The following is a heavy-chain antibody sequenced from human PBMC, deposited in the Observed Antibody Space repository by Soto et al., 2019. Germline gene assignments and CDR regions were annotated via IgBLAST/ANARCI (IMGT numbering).Heavy chain of an antibody. J-gene: IGHJ4*02. CDR2: IYYSGST. V-gene: IGHV4-59*08. CDR1: GGSISSYY. D-gene: IGHD7-27*01. Sequence: SETLSLTCTVSGGSISSYYWSWIRQPPGKGLEWIGYIYYSGSTNYNPSLKSRVTISVDTSKNQFSLKLSSVTAADTAVYYCARRWGRTFDYWGQGTLVTASS. CDR3: ARRWGRTFDY.